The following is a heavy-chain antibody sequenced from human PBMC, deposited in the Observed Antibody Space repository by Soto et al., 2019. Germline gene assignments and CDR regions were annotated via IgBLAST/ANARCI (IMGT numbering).Heavy chain of an antibody. CDR3: ARDLRGVAATPWDYYYMDV. D-gene: IGHD2-15*01. CDR1: GGSISSYY. J-gene: IGHJ6*03. V-gene: IGHV4-59*01. Sequence: SETLSLTCTVSGGSISSYYWSWIRQPPGKGLEWIGYIYYSGSTNYNPSLKSRVTISVDTSKNQFSLKLSSVTAADTAVYYCARDLRGVAATPWDYYYMDVWGKGTTVTVSS. CDR2: IYYSGST.